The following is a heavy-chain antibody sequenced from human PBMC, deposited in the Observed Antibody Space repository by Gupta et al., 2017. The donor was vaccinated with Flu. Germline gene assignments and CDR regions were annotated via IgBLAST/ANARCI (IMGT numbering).Heavy chain of an antibody. Sequence: RQAPGQGLEWMGWISLYNAKTHFAQKFQGRVTMTTDTPTSTAYMELRSLKSDDTAVYFCARNLDGDFASFLDYWGRGTLVTVSS. D-gene: IGHD4-17*01. CDR3: ARNLDGDFASFLDY. J-gene: IGHJ4*02. CDR2: ISLYNAKT. V-gene: IGHV1-18*01.